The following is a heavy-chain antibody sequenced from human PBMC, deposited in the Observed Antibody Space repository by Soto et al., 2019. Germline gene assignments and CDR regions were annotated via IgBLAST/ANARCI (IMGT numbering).Heavy chain of an antibody. J-gene: IGHJ4*02. CDR2: MYYSGSA. CDR1: GGSISSGGYS. Sequence: PSETLSLTSAVSGGSISSGGYSWSWIRQPPGKGLEWIGSMYYSGSAYYNPSLKSRVTISVDTSKNQFSLKLSSVTAADTAVFYCARQYSSTYYFDSWGQGILVTVSS. CDR3: ARQYSSTYYFDS. V-gene: IGHV4-39*01. D-gene: IGHD5-18*01.